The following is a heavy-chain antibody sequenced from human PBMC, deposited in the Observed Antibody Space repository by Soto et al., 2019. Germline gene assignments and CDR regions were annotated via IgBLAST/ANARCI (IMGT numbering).Heavy chain of an antibody. V-gene: IGHV3-74*01. CDR3: VRGTTAWRGMDY. D-gene: IGHD1-1*01. J-gene: IGHJ4*02. CDR2: TCRYGREL. CDR1: GFTFGTYC. Sequence: RGSLRLSCAASGFTFGTYCMHWVRHTPGTGLVWVSRTCRYGRELYYADSVKGRFTISRDDAKNTLYLQMDSLRVEDTGIYYCVRGTTAWRGMDYWGQGALVTVSS.